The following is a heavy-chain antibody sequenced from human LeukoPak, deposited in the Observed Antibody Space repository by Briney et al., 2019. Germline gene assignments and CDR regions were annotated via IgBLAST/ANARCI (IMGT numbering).Heavy chain of an antibody. V-gene: IGHV3-7*03. CDR2: IKQDGSEK. J-gene: IGHJ4*02. Sequence: GGSLRLSCAASGFTFSSYWMSWVRQAPGKGLEWVANIKQDGSEKYYVDSVKGRFTISRDNAKNSLYLQMNSLRAEDTAVYYCAKDIWGEQWLVFDYWGQGTLVTVSS. D-gene: IGHD6-19*01. CDR1: GFTFSSYW. CDR3: AKDIWGEQWLVFDY.